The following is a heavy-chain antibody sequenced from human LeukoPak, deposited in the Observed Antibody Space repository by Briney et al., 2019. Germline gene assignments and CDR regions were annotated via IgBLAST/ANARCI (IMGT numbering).Heavy chain of an antibody. D-gene: IGHD3-22*01. J-gene: IGHJ4*02. CDR2: INPSGGST. V-gene: IGHV1-46*01. Sequence: ASVKVSCKASGYTFTSYYMHWVRQAPGQGLEWMGIINPSGGSTSYAQKFQGRVTMTRDMSTSTVYMELSSLRSEDTAVYYCARDRNYYDSSGYYPGNYWGQGTLVTVSS. CDR1: GYTFTSYY. CDR3: ARDRNYYDSSGYYPGNY.